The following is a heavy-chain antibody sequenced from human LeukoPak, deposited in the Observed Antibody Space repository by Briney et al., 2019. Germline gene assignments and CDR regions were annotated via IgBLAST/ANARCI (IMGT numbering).Heavy chain of an antibody. CDR3: ARVAVAGTSSKYFFDY. CDR1: GFTFTNAW. J-gene: IGHJ4*02. D-gene: IGHD6-19*01. CDR2: IKSKADGETI. Sequence: GGSLRLSCAASGFTFTNAWMNWVRQAPGKGLEWVGRIKSKADGETIDYAAPVKGRFTFSRDDSKNMLYLQMNSLRAEDTAVYYCARVAVAGTSSKYFFDYWGQGTLVTVSS. V-gene: IGHV3-15*07.